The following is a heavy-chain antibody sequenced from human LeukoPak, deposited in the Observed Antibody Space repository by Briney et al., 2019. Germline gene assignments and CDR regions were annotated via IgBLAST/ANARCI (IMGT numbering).Heavy chain of an antibody. Sequence: PGGSLRLSCAASGFTFDDYGMSWVRQAPGKGLGWVSGINWNGGSTGYADSVKGRFTISRDNAKNSLYLQMNSLRAEDTALYYCAREDYDILTGYSGITYWGQGTLVTVSS. CDR2: INWNGGST. CDR3: AREDYDILTGYSGITY. J-gene: IGHJ4*02. D-gene: IGHD3-9*01. CDR1: GFTFDDYG. V-gene: IGHV3-20*04.